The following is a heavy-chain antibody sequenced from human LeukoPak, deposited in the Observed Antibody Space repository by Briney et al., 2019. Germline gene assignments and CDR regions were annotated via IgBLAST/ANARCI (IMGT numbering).Heavy chain of an antibody. D-gene: IGHD5-18*01. CDR3: ARDGDTAMVTMDY. J-gene: IGHJ4*02. CDR2: IIPIFGTA. Sequence: GASVKVSCKASGGTFNSYAISWVRQAPGQGLEWMGGIIPIFGTANYAQKFQGRVTITADESTSTAYMELSSLRSEDTAVYYCARDGDTAMVTMDYWGQGTLVTVSS. CDR1: GGTFNSYA. V-gene: IGHV1-69*13.